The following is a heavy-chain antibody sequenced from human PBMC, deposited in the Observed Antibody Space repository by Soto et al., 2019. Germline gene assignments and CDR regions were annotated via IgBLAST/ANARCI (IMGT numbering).Heavy chain of an antibody. CDR1: GFTLSSLA. D-gene: IGHD2-2*01. CDR2: ISGSGSTI. CDR3: ARDRRVPRRCAYPLYYSGVYV. J-gene: IGHJ6*02. V-gene: IGHV3-11*01. Sequence: PGGSLRHSSAASGFTLSSLALRWARQAPGKGLEWVSAISGSGSTIYYADSVKGRFTISRDNAKNSLYLQMNSLRAEYTSVYYCARDRRVPRRCAYPLYYSGVYVWRQETTVTVYS.